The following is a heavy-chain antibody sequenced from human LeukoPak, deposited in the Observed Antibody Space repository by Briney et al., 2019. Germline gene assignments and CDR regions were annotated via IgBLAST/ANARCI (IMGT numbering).Heavy chain of an antibody. Sequence: SETLSLTCAVSGYSISSGYYWGWIRQPPGKGLEWIGTIYHNGNTYYNQSLKSRVTISVDTSKNQFSLKLSSVTAADTAVYYCARVRYNYGDSDYWGQGTLVTVSS. CDR2: IYHNGNT. J-gene: IGHJ4*02. CDR3: ARVRYNYGDSDY. D-gene: IGHD5-18*01. CDR1: GYSISSGYY. V-gene: IGHV4-38-2*01.